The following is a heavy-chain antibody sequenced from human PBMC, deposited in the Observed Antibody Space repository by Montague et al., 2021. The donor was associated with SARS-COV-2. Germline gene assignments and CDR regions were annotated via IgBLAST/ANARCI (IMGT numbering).Heavy chain of an antibody. CDR2: INYSGKT. CDR1: GGSISSGTYY. J-gene: IGHJ2*01. CDR3: ARRAQWQLSWFFGL. Sequence: SEILSLTCTVSGGSISSGTYYWGWVRQPPGKGLEWIGTINYSGKTYYNPSLKSRVTISVDTSKNQFSLKVTSVTAADTAVYYCARRAQWQLSWFFGLWGRGTLVTVSS. V-gene: IGHV4-39*01. D-gene: IGHD6-19*01.